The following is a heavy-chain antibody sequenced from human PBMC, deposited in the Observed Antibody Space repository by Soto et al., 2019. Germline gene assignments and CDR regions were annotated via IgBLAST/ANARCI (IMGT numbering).Heavy chain of an antibody. J-gene: IGHJ5*01. CDR1: GDSISTVDYF. D-gene: IGHD3-9*01. Sequence: SETLSLTCSVSGDSISTVDYFWAWIRQPPGQALEYIGYIYKSATTYYNPSFESRVAISLDTSKSQFSLNVTSVTAADTAVYFCARGRYFLTGRCFPNWLDSWGQGTMVTVFS. CDR2: IYKSATT. CDR3: ARGRYFLTGRCFPNWLDS. V-gene: IGHV4-30-4*01.